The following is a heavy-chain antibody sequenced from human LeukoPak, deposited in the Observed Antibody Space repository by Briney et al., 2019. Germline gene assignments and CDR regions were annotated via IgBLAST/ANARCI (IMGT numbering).Heavy chain of an antibody. CDR1: GFTFSDYS. CDR3: AKDGAHLLWFGELLYYFDY. D-gene: IGHD3-10*01. J-gene: IGHJ4*02. Sequence: GGSLRLSCAASGFTFSDYSMNWVRQAPGKGLEWVSYISFSVNTKYYADSVKGRFTISRDNSKNTLYLQMNSLRAEDTAVYYCAKDGAHLLWFGELLYYFDYWGQGTLVTVSS. CDR2: ISFSVNTK. V-gene: IGHV3-48*01.